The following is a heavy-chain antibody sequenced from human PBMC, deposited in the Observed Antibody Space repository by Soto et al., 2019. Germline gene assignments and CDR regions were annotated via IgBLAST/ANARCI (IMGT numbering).Heavy chain of an antibody. CDR2: IKEDGSEK. CDR1: GFTFSNYW. Sequence: EVQLVEAGGGLVQPGGSLRLSCAASGFTFSNYWMSWFRQAPGKGLEWVANIKEDGSEKYYVYPVKGRSSISRDNAKNSLYLQVDSLRGVDRAVYHCARYSGSYAVLDWGQGTLVIVST. CDR3: ARYSGSYAVLD. V-gene: IGHV3-7*04. J-gene: IGHJ4*02. D-gene: IGHD1-26*01.